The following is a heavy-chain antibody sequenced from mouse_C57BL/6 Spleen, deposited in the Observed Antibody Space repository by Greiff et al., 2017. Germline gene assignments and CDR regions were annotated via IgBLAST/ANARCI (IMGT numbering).Heavy chain of an antibody. Sequence: QVQLKESGAELVRPGASVTLSCKASGYTFTDYEMHWVKQTPVHGLEWIGAIDPETGGTAYNQKFKGKAILTADKSSSTAYMELRSLTSEDSAVYYCTRWAKDYFDYWGQGTTLTVSS. CDR2: IDPETGGT. CDR3: TRWAKDYFDY. V-gene: IGHV1-15*01. J-gene: IGHJ2*01. CDR1: GYTFTDYE.